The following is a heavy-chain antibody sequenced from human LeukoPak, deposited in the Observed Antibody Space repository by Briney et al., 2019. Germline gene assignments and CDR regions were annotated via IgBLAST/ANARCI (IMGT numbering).Heavy chain of an antibody. D-gene: IGHD6-13*01. Sequence: GGSLRLSCAASGFPFSSYWMSWVRQAPGKGLEWVANIKQNGSEKYYVDSVKGRFTISRDNAKNSLYLQMNSLRAEDTAVYYCARDAAYSSSWYEIFDWFDPWGQGTLVTVSS. CDR1: GFPFSSYW. CDR3: ARDAAYSSSWYEIFDWFDP. CDR2: IKQNGSEK. V-gene: IGHV3-7*01. J-gene: IGHJ5*02.